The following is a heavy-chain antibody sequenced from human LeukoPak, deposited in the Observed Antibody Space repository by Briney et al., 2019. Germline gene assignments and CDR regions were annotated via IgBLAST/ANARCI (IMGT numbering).Heavy chain of an antibody. D-gene: IGHD2-2*01. CDR3: ARDLVDIVVVGYYFDY. CDR2: ISYDGSKK. J-gene: IGHJ4*02. Sequence: GGSLRLSCVVSGFSFSSYGVHWVRQAPGKGLEWVTVISYDGSKKYYSDSVKGRFTISRDNSRNTAYLQMNSLKTEDTAVYYCARDLVDIVVVGYYFDYWGQGTLVTVSS. V-gene: IGHV3-30*03. CDR1: GFSFSSYG.